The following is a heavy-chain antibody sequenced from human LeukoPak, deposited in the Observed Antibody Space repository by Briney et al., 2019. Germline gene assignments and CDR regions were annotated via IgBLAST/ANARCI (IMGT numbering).Heavy chain of an antibody. CDR3: VRVVGEAFFDY. CDR1: GFTFSSSA. Sequence: GGSLRLSCAASGFTFSSSAMSWVRQVPGKGLEWVGRTRKKVNSYTTEYAASVKGRFTISRDDSKNSLYLQLNSLKTEDTAVYYCVRVVGEAFFDYWGQGTLVTVSS. CDR2: TRKKVNSYTT. J-gene: IGHJ4*02. V-gene: IGHV3-72*01. D-gene: IGHD1-26*01.